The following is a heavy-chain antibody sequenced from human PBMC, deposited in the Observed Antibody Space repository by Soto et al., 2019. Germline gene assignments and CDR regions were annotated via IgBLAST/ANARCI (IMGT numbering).Heavy chain of an antibody. CDR3: VDRGSVDETGMGFDF. Sequence: QITLRESGPALVKPTQTLTLTCTFSGFSLNSRGVGVGWVRQPPGKALEWLAIVYWADDKRYRPSLRSRLSIRKDTPKNQVVLTLTNTDPVDTATYYGVDRGSVDETGMGFDFWGQGSLVTVSS. V-gene: IGHV2-5*02. D-gene: IGHD3-9*01. J-gene: IGHJ4*02. CDR1: GFSLNSRGVG. CDR2: VYWADDK.